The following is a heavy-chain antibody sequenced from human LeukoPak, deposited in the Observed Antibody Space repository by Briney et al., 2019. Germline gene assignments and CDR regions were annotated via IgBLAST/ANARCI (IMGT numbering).Heavy chain of an antibody. CDR2: ILSDGSNK. Sequence: GRALRLSCAASGFTFSSYDMHWVRQAPGKGLEWVAVILSDGSNKYYADSVKGRFTISRDNYKNTLYLQMNSLRAEDTAVYYCARRSAVAGKGIDYWGQGTLVTVSS. CDR1: GFTFSSYD. CDR3: ARRSAVAGKGIDY. V-gene: IGHV3-33*01. J-gene: IGHJ4*02. D-gene: IGHD6-19*01.